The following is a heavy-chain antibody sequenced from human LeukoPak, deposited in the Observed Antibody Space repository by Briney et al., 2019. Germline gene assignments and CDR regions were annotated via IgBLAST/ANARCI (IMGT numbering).Heavy chain of an antibody. CDR3: ARDRGYTYGHPLDY. D-gene: IGHD5-18*01. Sequence: TGGSLRLSCAASGFTFSTYVIHCVRRAPGKGLEWVALIWHDGSNKYYGDSVKDRFTISRDNSKNTLYLQMDSLRDEDTAVYYCARDRGYTYGHPLDYWGQGTLVTVSS. CDR1: GFTFSTYV. CDR2: IWHDGSNK. J-gene: IGHJ4*02. V-gene: IGHV3-33*01.